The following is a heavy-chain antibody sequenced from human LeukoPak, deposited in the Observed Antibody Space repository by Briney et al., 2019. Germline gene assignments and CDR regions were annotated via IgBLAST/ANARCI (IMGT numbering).Heavy chain of an antibody. CDR2: TYSGGDT. J-gene: IGHJ5*01. Sequence: GGSLRLSCAASGFTVSSNYMSWVRQTPGKGLECVSVTYSGGDTYYADSVKGRFTISRDNSKNTLYLQMNSLRAEDTAVYYCARHTVGAYNWFDSWGQGTLVTVSS. V-gene: IGHV3-53*01. CDR3: ARHTVGAYNWFDS. D-gene: IGHD1-26*01. CDR1: GFTVSSNY.